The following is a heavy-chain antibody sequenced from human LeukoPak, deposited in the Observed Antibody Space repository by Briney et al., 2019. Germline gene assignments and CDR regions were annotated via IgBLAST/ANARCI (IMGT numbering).Heavy chain of an antibody. J-gene: IGHJ4*02. Sequence: ASVTVSCKASGYTFTSYGISWVRQAPGQGLEWMGWISAYNGNTNYAQKLQGRVTMTTDTSTSTAYMELRSLRSDDTAVYYCARVPFWKYDDDVWGSRPPALFDYWGQGTLVTVSS. CDR2: ISAYNGNT. D-gene: IGHD3-16*01. V-gene: IGHV1-18*01. CDR3: ARVPFWKYDDDVWGSRPPALFDY. CDR1: GYTFTSYG.